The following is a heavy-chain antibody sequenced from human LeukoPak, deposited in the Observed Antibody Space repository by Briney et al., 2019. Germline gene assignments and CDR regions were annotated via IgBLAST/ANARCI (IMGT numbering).Heavy chain of an antibody. J-gene: IGHJ5*02. D-gene: IGHD1-1*01. CDR1: GFTFSSYA. CDR2: ISYDGSNK. Sequence: PGGSLRLSCAASGFTFSSYAMHWVRQAPGKGLEWVAVISYDGSNKYYADSVKGRFTISRDNSKNTLYLQMNSLRAEDTAVYYCASWESRERGFDPWGQGTLVTVSS. V-gene: IGHV3-30*14. CDR3: ASWESRERGFDP.